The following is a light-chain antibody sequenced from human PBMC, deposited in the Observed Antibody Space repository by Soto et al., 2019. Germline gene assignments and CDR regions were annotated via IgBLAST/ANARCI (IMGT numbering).Light chain of an antibody. CDR3: QQYDSYSPLT. J-gene: IGKJ4*01. CDR1: QGISNF. CDR2: SAS. Sequence: DVQMTQSPSSLSASVGDRVTITCRASQGISNFVAWYQQIAGKVPKLLIHSASTLQSGVPSRFSGSGSGTDFTLTISSLQPDDFATYYCQQYDSYSPLTFGGGTKVEIK. V-gene: IGKV1-27*01.